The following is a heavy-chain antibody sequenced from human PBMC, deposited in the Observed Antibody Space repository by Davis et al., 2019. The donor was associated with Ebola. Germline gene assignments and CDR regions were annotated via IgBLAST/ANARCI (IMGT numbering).Heavy chain of an antibody. D-gene: IGHD4-11*01. Sequence: GESLKISCAASGFTFSSYSMNWVRQAPGKGLEWVSYISSSGSTIYYADSVKGRFTISRDNAKNSLYLQMNSLRAEDTAVYYCARDRAVTTILVYYYYGMDVWGQGTTVTVSS. V-gene: IGHV3-48*04. CDR2: ISSSGSTI. CDR3: ARDRAVTTILVYYYYGMDV. J-gene: IGHJ6*02. CDR1: GFTFSSYS.